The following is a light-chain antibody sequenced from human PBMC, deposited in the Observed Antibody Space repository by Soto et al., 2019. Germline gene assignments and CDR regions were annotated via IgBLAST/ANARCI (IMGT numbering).Light chain of an antibody. J-gene: IGLJ1*01. CDR1: CSDVGSYNL. V-gene: IGLV2-23*01. CDR3: CSYAGSSTLYV. Sequence: QSALTQPASVSGSLGQSITISCTGTCSDVGSYNLVSWYQQHPGKAPKLMIYEGSKRPSGVSNRFSGSKSGNTASLTISGLQAEDEADYYCCSYAGSSTLYVFGTGTKVTVL. CDR2: EGS.